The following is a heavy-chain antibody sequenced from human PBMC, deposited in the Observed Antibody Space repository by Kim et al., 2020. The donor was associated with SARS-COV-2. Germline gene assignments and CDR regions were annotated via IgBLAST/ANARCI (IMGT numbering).Heavy chain of an antibody. CDR1: GGSFSGYQ. V-gene: IGHV4-34*01. J-gene: IGHJ4*02. Sequence: SETLSLTCAVYGGSFSGYQWSWVRQSPGKGLEWIGQINHAGSTKYNPSLKSRVTLSVDTSKNQFSLKLTSVTAADTGVYYCARGVPXYWGQGSXXXVSS. CDR3: ARGVPXY. CDR2: INHAGST.